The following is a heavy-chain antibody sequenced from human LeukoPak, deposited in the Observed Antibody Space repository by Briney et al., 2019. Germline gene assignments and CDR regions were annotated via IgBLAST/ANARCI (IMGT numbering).Heavy chain of an antibody. Sequence: SETLSLTCTVSGGSISSYYWSWIRQPPGKGLEWIGYIYYSGSTYYNPSLKSRVTISVDTSKNQFSLKLSSVTAADTAVYYCARHNFGESGGVLRYFDWLRGPEYYYFDYWGQGTLVTVSS. D-gene: IGHD3-9*01. CDR1: GGSISSYY. J-gene: IGHJ4*02. V-gene: IGHV4-59*08. CDR2: IYYSGST. CDR3: ARHNFGESGGVLRYFDWLRGPEYYYFDY.